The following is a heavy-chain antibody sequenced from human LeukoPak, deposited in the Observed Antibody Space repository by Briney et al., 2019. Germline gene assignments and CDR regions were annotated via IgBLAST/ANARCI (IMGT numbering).Heavy chain of an antibody. CDR2: IVVGSGNT. CDR1: GFTFTSSA. D-gene: IGHD3-3*01. CDR3: AAAEWFMPDGETPFDY. V-gene: IGHV1-58*02. J-gene: IGHJ4*02. Sequence: SVKVSCKASGFTFTSSAMQWVRQARGQRLEWIGWIVVGSGNTNYAQKFQERVTITRDMSTSTAYMELSSLRSEDTAVYYCAAAEWFMPDGETPFDYWGQGTLVTVS.